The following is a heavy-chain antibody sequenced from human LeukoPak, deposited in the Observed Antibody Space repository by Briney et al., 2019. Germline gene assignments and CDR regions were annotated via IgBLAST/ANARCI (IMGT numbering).Heavy chain of an antibody. CDR1: GFTFSSYG. Sequence: GGSLRLSCAASGFTFSSYGIHWVRQAPGKGLEWVSVISYDGSNKYYADSVRGRFTISRDNSKNTLYLQMNSLRAEDTAVYYCAKDIVVVPAAIGYYYYYGMDVWGQGTTVTVSS. CDR2: ISYDGSNK. V-gene: IGHV3-30*18. D-gene: IGHD2-2*01. J-gene: IGHJ6*02. CDR3: AKDIVVVPAAIGYYYYYGMDV.